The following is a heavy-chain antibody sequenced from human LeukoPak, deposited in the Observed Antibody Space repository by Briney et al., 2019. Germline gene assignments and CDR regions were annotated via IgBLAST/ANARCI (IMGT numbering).Heavy chain of an antibody. D-gene: IGHD6-13*01. V-gene: IGHV3-9*01. CDR3: AKDIGLALLAAAGPYFDY. CDR2: ISWSSGSI. J-gene: IGHJ4*02. Sequence: PGGSLRLSCAASGFTFDDYAMHWVRQAPGKGLEWVSGISWSSGSIGYADSMKGRFTISRDNAKNSLYLQMNSLRAEDTALYYCAKDIGLALLAAAGPYFDYWGQGTLVTVSS. CDR1: GFTFDDYA.